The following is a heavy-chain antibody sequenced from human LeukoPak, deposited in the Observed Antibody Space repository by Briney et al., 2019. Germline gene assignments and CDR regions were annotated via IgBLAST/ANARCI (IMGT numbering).Heavy chain of an antibody. CDR3: ARRRERSSGWYLFDY. Sequence: SETLSLTCTVSGGSISSYYWSWIRQPPGKGLEWIGYIYYSGSTNYNPSLKSRVTISVDTSKNQFSLKLSSVTAADTAVYYCARRRERSSGWYLFDYWGQGTLVTVSS. D-gene: IGHD6-19*01. V-gene: IGHV4-59*08. CDR1: GGSISSYY. CDR2: IYYSGST. J-gene: IGHJ4*02.